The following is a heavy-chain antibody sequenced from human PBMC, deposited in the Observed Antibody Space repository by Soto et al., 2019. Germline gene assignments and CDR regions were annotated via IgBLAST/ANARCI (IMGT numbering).Heavy chain of an antibody. CDR2: ISWDGGST. V-gene: IGHV3-43*01. CDR1: GFTFDDYT. J-gene: IGHJ4*02. CDR3: AKDLEEWDTAMVMGAGIDY. Sequence: GGSLRLSCAASGFTFDDYTMHWVRQAPGKGLEWVSLISWDGGSTYYADSVKGRFTISRDNSKNSLYLQMNSLRTEDTALYYCAKDLEEWDTAMVMGAGIDYWGQGTLVTVSS. D-gene: IGHD5-18*01.